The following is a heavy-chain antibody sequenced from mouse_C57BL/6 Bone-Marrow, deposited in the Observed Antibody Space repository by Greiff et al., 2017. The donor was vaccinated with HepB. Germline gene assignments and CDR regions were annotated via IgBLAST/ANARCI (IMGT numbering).Heavy chain of an antibody. CDR3: ARPGSSYWFAY. V-gene: IGHV1-85*01. J-gene: IGHJ3*01. CDR2: IYPRDGST. Sequence: QVQLQQSGPELVKPGASVKLSCKASGYTFTSYDINWVKQRPGQGLEWIGWIYPRDGSTKYNEKFKGKATVTVDTSSSTAYMELHSLTSEDSAVYFCARPGSSYWFAYWGQGTLVTVSA. D-gene: IGHD1-1*01. CDR1: GYTFTSYD.